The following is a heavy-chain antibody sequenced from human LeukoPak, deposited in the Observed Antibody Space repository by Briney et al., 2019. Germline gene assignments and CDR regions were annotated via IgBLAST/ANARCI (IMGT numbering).Heavy chain of an antibody. V-gene: IGHV3-23*01. CDR2: ISGSGGET. J-gene: IGHJ4*02. D-gene: IGHD4-23*01. Sequence: PGGSLRLSCAASGFTFANYAMSWVRQAPGKGLEWVSSISGSGGETHSTDSVRGRFTISRDNSKGTLYLQMSSLRAEDTALYYCAKVPHDGGNSPYFELWGQGTLVTVSS. CDR1: GFTFANYA. CDR3: AKVPHDGGNSPYFEL.